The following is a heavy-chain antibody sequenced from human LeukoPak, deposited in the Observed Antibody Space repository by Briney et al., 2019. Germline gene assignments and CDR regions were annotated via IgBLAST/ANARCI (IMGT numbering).Heavy chain of an antibody. CDR1: GFNVSTYW. CDR3: ARIGAGSSRDY. J-gene: IGHJ4*02. Sequence: PGGSLRLSCAVPGFNVSTYWMDWVRQAPGKGLEWVSGINWNGGSTGYADSVKGRFTISRDNAKNSLYLQMNSLRAEDTAVYYCARIGAGSSRDYWGQGTLVTVSS. V-gene: IGHV3-20*04. CDR2: INWNGGST. D-gene: IGHD6-13*01.